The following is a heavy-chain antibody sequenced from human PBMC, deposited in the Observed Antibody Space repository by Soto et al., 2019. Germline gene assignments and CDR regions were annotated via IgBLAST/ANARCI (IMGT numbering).Heavy chain of an antibody. D-gene: IGHD3-16*01. V-gene: IGHV3-23*01. J-gene: IGHJ4*02. CDR2: INATGGGT. Sequence: EVQMLASGGGLGQPGGSLRLSCAASGFKFSNYAMSWVRQAPGKGLEWVSLINATGGGTYYADSVKGRFTISRDNSHNTLYLQVHSLTAEDTAVYYCAKDRRAGGNSAFYFDFWGQGAQVTVSS. CDR3: AKDRRAGGNSAFYFDF. CDR1: GFKFSNYA.